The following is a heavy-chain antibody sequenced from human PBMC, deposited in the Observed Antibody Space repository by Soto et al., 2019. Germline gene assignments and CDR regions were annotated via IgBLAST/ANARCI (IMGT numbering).Heavy chain of an antibody. V-gene: IGHV3-30*18. CDR3: AKDRHDYSNYFDY. D-gene: IGHD4-4*01. Sequence: QVQLVESGGGVVQPGRSLRLSCAASGFTFSSYGMHWVRQAPGKGLEWVAVISYDGSNKYYADSVKGRFTISRDNSKNTLYLQRNSLRAEDTAVYYCAKDRHDYSNYFDYWGQGTLVTVSA. J-gene: IGHJ4*02. CDR1: GFTFSSYG. CDR2: ISYDGSNK.